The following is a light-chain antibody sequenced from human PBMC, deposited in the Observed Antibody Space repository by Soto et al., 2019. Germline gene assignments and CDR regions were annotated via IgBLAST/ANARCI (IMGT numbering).Light chain of an antibody. CDR2: DAS. J-gene: IGKJ2*01. Sequence: EIVLTQSPATLSLSPGERATLSCRASQSVDSYLAGYQHKPGQAPRLLIYDASNRSTGIPARFSGSGSGTDFTRTISSLEPEDFAVYYCQQRYNWPGTFGQGTKLEIK. CDR3: QQRYNWPGT. CDR1: QSVDSY. V-gene: IGKV3-11*01.